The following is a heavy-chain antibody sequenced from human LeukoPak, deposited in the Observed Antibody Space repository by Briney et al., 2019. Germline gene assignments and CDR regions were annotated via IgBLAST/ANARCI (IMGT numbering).Heavy chain of an antibody. CDR2: IKQDGSEK. Sequence: GGSLRLSCAAAGSTFSNYWMSWVRQAPGKGLEWVANIKQDGSEKYYVDSVKGRFTISRDNAKNSLYLQTNSLRAEDTAVYDCARYSDALDIWGQGTMVTVSS. D-gene: IGHD1-1*01. CDR1: GSTFSNYW. CDR3: ARYSDALDI. J-gene: IGHJ3*02. V-gene: IGHV3-7*01.